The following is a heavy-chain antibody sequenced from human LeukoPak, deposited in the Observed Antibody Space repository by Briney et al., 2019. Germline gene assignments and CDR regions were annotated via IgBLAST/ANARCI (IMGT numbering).Heavy chain of an antibody. J-gene: IGHJ4*02. D-gene: IGHD6-19*01. CDR3: ARIAVAEYYFDY. CDR1: GGSISSSNW. V-gene: IGHV4-4*02. Sequence: SETLSFTCAVSGGSISSSNWWSWVRQPPGKGLEWIGEIYHSGSTNYNPSLKSRVTISVGKSKNQFSLKLSSVTAADTAVYYCARIAVAEYYFDYWGQGTLVTVSS. CDR2: IYHSGST.